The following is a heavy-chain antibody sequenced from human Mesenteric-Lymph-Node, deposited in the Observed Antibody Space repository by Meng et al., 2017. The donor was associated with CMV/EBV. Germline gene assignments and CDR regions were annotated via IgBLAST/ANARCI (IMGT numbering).Heavy chain of an antibody. CDR2: ISGGGGST. V-gene: IGHV3-23*01. Sequence: GGSLRLSCAASGTTFNTYAMNWVRQAPGKGLEWVSGISGGGGSTYYADSVKGRFTISRDNSKNTLYLQMNSLRAEDTAVYYCAKAGGCSSSCYIYYYYYGMDVWGQGTTVTVSS. J-gene: IGHJ6*02. CDR1: GTTFNTYA. D-gene: IGHD2-2*02. CDR3: AKAGGCSSSCYIYYYYYGMDV.